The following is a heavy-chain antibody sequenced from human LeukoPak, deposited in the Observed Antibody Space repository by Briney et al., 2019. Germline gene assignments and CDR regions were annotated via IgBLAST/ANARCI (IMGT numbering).Heavy chain of an antibody. D-gene: IGHD6-19*01. J-gene: IGHJ4*02. Sequence: ASVKVSCKTSGYIFSNYDINWVRQAPGQGLEWMGWINPNSGGTNYAQKFQGRVTMTRDTSISTAYMELSRLRSDDTAVYYCARDRGAVAGKRGYFDYWGQGTLVTVSS. CDR2: INPNSGGT. V-gene: IGHV1-2*02. CDR1: GYIFSNYD. CDR3: ARDRGAVAGKRGYFDY.